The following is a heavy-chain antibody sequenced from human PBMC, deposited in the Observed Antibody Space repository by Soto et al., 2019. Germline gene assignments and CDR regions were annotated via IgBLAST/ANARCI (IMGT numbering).Heavy chain of an antibody. J-gene: IGHJ4*02. CDR3: ARQIYDSDTGPNFQYYFDS. V-gene: IGHV5-10-1*01. D-gene: IGHD3-22*01. CDR1: GYSFAGYW. Sequence: PGEYLKISCKRSGYSFAGYWITWVRQKPGKGLEWMGRMDPSDSPTYYSPSFRGHVTIPVTKSITTVFLQWSSLRASDTAMYYCARQIYDSDTGPNFQYYFDSWGQGTPVTVSS. CDR2: MDPSDSPT.